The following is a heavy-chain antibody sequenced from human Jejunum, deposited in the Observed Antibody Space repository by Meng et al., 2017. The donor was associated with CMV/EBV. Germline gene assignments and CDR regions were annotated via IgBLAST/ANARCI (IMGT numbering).Heavy chain of an antibody. CDR1: GDSISTSNYY. D-gene: IGHD1-20*01. CDR2: IYYTGST. Sequence: CTASGDSISTSNYYWGWIRQPPGKGLEWIGIIYYTGSTHYNPSLESRVSISVDTSKNQFFLKLSSVTAADTAVYFCARDSSRLYNSWGQGTLVTVSS. V-gene: IGHV4-39*07. J-gene: IGHJ4*02. CDR3: ARDSSRLYNS.